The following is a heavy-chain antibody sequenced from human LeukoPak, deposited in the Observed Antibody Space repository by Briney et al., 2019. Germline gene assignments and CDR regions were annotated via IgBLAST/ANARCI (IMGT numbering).Heavy chain of an antibody. CDR1: GYTLTSSG. CDR3: ARAPGMAAHFDY. V-gene: IGHV1-18*01. CDR2: ISAYNGNT. D-gene: IGHD6-13*01. Sequence: ASVKVSCKASGYTLTSSGISWVRQAPGQGLEWMGWISAYNGNTNYAQNLQGRVTITRDTSASTAYMELSSLRSEDTAVYYCARAPGMAAHFDYWGQGTLVTVSS. J-gene: IGHJ4*02.